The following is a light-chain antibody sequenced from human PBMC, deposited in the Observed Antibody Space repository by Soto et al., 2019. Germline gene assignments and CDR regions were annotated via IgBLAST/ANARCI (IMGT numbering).Light chain of an antibody. CDR3: SSWDCDLKVFL. J-gene: IGLJ2*01. V-gene: IGLV1-40*01. Sequence: QSVLTQPPSVSGAPGQRVTIYCTGSSSNIGAGYDVHWYQQLPGTAPKLLIYGNSNRPSGVPDRFSGSKSGTSATLDITGVQTGDEATYYCSSWDCDLKVFLFGGGTKVTVL. CDR2: GNS. CDR1: SSNIGAGYD.